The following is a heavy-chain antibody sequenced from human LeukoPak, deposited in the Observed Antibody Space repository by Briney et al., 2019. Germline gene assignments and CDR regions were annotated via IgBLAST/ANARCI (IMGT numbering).Heavy chain of an antibody. Sequence: SETLSLTCTVSGYSISSGYYWGWIRQPPGKGLVWIGSIYRNGNTNYNPSLKSRVTMSVDTSNNQFSLKLSSVTATDTAMYYCARRWLNYYFDYWGQGTLVTVSS. V-gene: IGHV4-38-2*02. CDR2: IYRNGNT. D-gene: IGHD5-24*01. CDR3: ARRWLNYYFDY. J-gene: IGHJ4*02. CDR1: GYSISSGYY.